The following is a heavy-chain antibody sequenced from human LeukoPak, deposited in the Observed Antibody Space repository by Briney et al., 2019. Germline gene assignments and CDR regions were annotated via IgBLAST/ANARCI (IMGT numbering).Heavy chain of an antibody. J-gene: IGHJ6*03. CDR1: GFTFSSYG. Sequence: GGSLRLSCAASGFTFSSYGMHWVRQAPGKGLEWVAVISNDGSNKYYADSVKGRFTISRDNSKNTLYLQMNSLRAEDTAVYYCAKDIYDSSGYSPYYYYYYMDVWGKGTTVTVSS. V-gene: IGHV3-30*18. CDR2: ISNDGSNK. CDR3: AKDIYDSSGYSPYYYYYYMDV. D-gene: IGHD3-22*01.